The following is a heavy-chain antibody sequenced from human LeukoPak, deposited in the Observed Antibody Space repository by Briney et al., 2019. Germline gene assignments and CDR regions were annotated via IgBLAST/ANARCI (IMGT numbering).Heavy chain of an antibody. CDR3: AKAHYADHTFDY. J-gene: IGHJ4*02. CDR2: ISGSGGST. Sequence: QAGGSLRLSCAASGFTFSSYAMSWVRQAPGKGLEWVSAISGSGGSTYYADSVKGRFTISRDNSKNTLYLQMNSLRAEDTAVYYCAKAHYADHTFDYWGQGTLVTVSS. V-gene: IGHV3-23*01. CDR1: GFTFSSYA. D-gene: IGHD4-17*01.